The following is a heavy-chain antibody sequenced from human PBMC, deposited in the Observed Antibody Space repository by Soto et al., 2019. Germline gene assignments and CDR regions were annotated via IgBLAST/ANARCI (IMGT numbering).Heavy chain of an antibody. CDR1: GFTFSSYV. CDR2: ISGSGGST. V-gene: IGHV3-23*01. D-gene: IGHD2-15*01. Sequence: EVQLLESGGGLVQPGGSLRLSCAASGFTFSSYVMSWVRQAPGKGLEWVSAISGSGGSTYYADSVKGRFTISRDNSKNTLYLQMNSLRAEDTAVYYCAKWGPYCSGGSCFYFDYWGQGTLVTVSS. J-gene: IGHJ4*02. CDR3: AKWGPYCSGGSCFYFDY.